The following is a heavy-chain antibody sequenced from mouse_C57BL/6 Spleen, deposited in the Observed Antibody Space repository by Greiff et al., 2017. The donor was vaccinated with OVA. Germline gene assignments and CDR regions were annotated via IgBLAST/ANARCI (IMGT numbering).Heavy chain of an antibody. J-gene: IGHJ2*01. CDR2: ISDGGSYT. CDR1: GFTFSSYA. D-gene: IGHD1-1*01. V-gene: IGHV5-4*01. Sequence: EVMLVESGGGLVKPGGSLKLSCAASGFTFSSYAMSWVRQTPEKRLEWVATISDGGSYTYYPDNIKGRFTISRDNAKNNLYLQMSHLKSEDKAMDYCARDLYGSSFDYWGQGTTLTVSS. CDR3: ARDLYGSSFDY.